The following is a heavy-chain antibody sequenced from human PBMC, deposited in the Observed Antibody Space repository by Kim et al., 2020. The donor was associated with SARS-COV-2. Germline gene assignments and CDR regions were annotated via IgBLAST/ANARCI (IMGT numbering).Heavy chain of an antibody. J-gene: IGHJ4*02. CDR1: GFTFSSYA. CDR3: AKSRDSSAYYYVFFDY. CDR2: ISGSGGST. V-gene: IGHV3-23*01. Sequence: GGSLRLSCAASGFTFSSYAMSWVRQAPGKGLEWVSAISGSGGSTYSADSVKGRFTISRDNSKNTLYLQMNSLRAEDTAIYYCAKSRDSSAYYYVFFDYWGQGTLVTVSS. D-gene: IGHD3-22*01.